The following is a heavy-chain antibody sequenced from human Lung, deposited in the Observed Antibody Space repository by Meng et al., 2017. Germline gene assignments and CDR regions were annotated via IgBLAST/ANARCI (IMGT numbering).Heavy chain of an antibody. V-gene: IGHV1-2*06. Sequence: PLERPGVAGKSPGAYCEVSCKPCRYNFPDYYIHWVRRAPGQGLEGMGQINPKSGDTHYAQKFQARVTMTGDTSISTAYMELSGLRSDDTAMYYCARDEDISAAGKLFGDYWGQGTLVTVSS. CDR1: RYNFPDYY. D-gene: IGHD6-25*01. J-gene: IGHJ4*02. CDR2: INPKSGDT. CDR3: ARDEDISAAGKLFGDY.